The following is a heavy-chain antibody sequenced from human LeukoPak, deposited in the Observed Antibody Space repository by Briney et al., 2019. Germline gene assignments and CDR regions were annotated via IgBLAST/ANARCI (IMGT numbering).Heavy chain of an antibody. CDR1: GFTFSSYG. CDR3: AKQGANGGANFDY. D-gene: IGHD2-21*01. CDR2: IRYDGNNK. Sequence: GVSLRLSCAASGFTFSSYGLHWVRQAPGKGLEWVAFIRYDGNNKYNSDSVKGRFTISRDDSKNTLYLHMNSLRPEDTAVYYCAKQGANGGANFDYWGQGTLVTVSS. V-gene: IGHV3-30*02. J-gene: IGHJ4*02.